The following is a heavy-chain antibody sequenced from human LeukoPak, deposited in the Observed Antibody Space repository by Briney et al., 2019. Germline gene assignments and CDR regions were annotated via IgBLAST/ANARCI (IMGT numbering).Heavy chain of an antibody. Sequence: GGSLRLSCAASGFTFSSYSMNWVRQAPGKGLEWVSSISSSSSYIYYADSVKGRFTISRDNAKNSLYLQMNSLRAEDTAVYYCANGDYYDSSGASPGFDYWGQGTLVTVSS. CDR3: ANGDYYDSSGASPGFDY. CDR2: ISSSSSYI. V-gene: IGHV3-21*04. D-gene: IGHD3-22*01. CDR1: GFTFSSYS. J-gene: IGHJ4*02.